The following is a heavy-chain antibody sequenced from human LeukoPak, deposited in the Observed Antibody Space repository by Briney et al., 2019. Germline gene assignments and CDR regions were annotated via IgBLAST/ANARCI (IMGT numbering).Heavy chain of an antibody. CDR2: IDSNTGDT. Sequence: ASVNVSCKASGYTFTAYYLHWVRQAPGQGLEWMGWIDSNTGDTKYTQKFQGRVSMIRDTSFNTAYMELSRLTSDDTAVYYCARDRSITERYTGMYFHGYWGQGSLVTVSS. D-gene: IGHD1-26*01. V-gene: IGHV1-2*02. CDR1: GYTFTAYY. CDR3: ARDRSITERYTGMYFHGY. J-gene: IGHJ4*02.